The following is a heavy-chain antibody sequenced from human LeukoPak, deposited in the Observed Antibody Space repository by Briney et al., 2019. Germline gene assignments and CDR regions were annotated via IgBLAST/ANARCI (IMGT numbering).Heavy chain of an antibody. CDR1: GGSISSGGYY. CDR2: IYYSGST. CDR3: ARGAHIVVVTGPDYFDY. J-gene: IGHJ4*02. Sequence: SQTLSLTCTVSGGSISSGGYYWSWIRQHPGKGLEWIGYIYYSGSTYYNPSLKSRVTISVDTSKNQFSLKLSSVTATDTAVYYCARGAHIVVVTGPDYFDYWGQGTLVTVSS. V-gene: IGHV4-31*03. D-gene: IGHD2-21*02.